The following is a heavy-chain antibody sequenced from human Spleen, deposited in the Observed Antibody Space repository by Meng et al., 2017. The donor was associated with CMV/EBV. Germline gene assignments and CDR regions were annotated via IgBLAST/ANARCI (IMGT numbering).Heavy chain of an antibody. CDR1: GYSFIKYG. CDR2: ISGDNGNT. D-gene: IGHD2-21*02. J-gene: IGHJ4*02. CDR3: VTDDLCSGGDCSVGY. V-gene: IGHV1-18*01. Sequence: ASVKVSCKASGYSFIKYGISWVRQAPGQGLEWMGRISGDNGNTNYAQKFQGRVTMTTDTSTSTAYMELRSLTSADTAVYYCVTDDLCSGGDCSVGYWGQGVLVTVSS.